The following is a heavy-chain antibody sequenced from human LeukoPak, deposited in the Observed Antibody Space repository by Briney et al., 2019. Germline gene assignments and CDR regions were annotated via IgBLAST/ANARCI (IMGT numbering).Heavy chain of an antibody. CDR1: GFTFSTYS. CDR3: ARGHYDVLTSSYKWTPDY. CDR2: ITSGGGYT. D-gene: IGHD3-9*01. V-gene: IGHV3-21*06. J-gene: IGHJ4*02. Sequence: PGGSLRLSCAASGFTFSTYSMNWVRQAPGKGLEWVSSITSGGGYTYYADSVKGRFTTSRGNAKNSLSLRLDSLRAEDTAVYYCARGHYDVLTSSYKWTPDYWGQGTLVTVSS.